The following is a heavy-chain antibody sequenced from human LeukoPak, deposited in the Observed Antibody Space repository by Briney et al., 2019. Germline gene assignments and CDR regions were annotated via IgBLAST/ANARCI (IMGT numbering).Heavy chain of an antibody. Sequence: ASVKVSCKASGYTFTGYYMHWVRQAPGQGLEWMGWINPNSGGTNYAQTFQGRVTMTRDTSISTAYMELSRLRSDDTAVYYCARYIVVVPAALDWFDPWGQGTLVTVSS. V-gene: IGHV1-2*02. J-gene: IGHJ5*02. D-gene: IGHD2-2*01. CDR3: ARYIVVVPAALDWFDP. CDR2: INPNSGGT. CDR1: GYTFTGYY.